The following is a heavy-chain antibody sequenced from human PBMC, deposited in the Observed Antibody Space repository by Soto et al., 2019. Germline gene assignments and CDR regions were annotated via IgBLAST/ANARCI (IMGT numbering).Heavy chain of an antibody. Sequence: EVQLLESGGGLVQPGGSLRLSCAASGFTFSSYAMSWVRQAPGKGLEWVSAISGSGGSTYYADSVKGRFTISRDNSKNTLYLQMNSLRAEDTAVYYCKSMNFARGYFDYWGQGTLVTVSS. CDR1: GFTFSSYA. V-gene: IGHV3-23*01. CDR2: ISGSGGST. J-gene: IGHJ4*02. CDR3: KSMNFARGYFDY. D-gene: IGHD3-10*01.